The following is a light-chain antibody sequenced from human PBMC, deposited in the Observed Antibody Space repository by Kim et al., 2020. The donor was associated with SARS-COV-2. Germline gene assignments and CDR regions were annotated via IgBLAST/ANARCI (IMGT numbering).Light chain of an antibody. Sequence: VALGQTVRITCQGNSLRTYYTTWFQQKPRQAPIVVYYGKNNRPSGIPDRFSGSSSGNTASLTITATQAGDEADYYCNSRDNNDNVLFGGGTRLTVL. V-gene: IGLV3-19*01. CDR3: NSRDNNDNVL. CDR1: SLRTYY. J-gene: IGLJ2*01. CDR2: GKN.